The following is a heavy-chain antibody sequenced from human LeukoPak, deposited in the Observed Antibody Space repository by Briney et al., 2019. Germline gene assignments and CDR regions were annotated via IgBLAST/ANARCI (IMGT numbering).Heavy chain of an antibody. CDR2: IKQDGSEK. J-gene: IGHJ4*02. CDR3: AGDQGILFFDS. V-gene: IGHV3-7*01. Sequence: PGGSLRLSCSASGYTFSNYWMSWLRQAPGKGLEYVANIKQDGSEKYHVDSVKGRFTIYRDNAKNSLYLQMNSLRVEDTAVYYCAGDQGILFFDSWGQGTLVTVSS. CDR1: GYTFSNYW. D-gene: IGHD2-21*01.